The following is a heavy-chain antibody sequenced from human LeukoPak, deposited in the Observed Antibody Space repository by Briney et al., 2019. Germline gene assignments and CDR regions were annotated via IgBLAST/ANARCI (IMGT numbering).Heavy chain of an antibody. CDR1: GASISSDAHY. V-gene: IGHV4-61*09. CDR2: ISSSGST. Sequence: SQTLSLTCTVSGASISSDAHYWNWIRQPAGKGLEWIGHISSSGSTNYNPSLKSRVTISVDTSENQFSLKLSSVTAADTAVYYCARYSREYSTSSFSLVFYYYMDVWGKGTTVTVSS. CDR3: ARYSREYSTSSFSLVFYYYMDV. J-gene: IGHJ6*03. D-gene: IGHD6-6*01.